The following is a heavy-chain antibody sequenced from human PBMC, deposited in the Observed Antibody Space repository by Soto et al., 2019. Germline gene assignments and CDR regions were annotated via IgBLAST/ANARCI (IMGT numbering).Heavy chain of an antibody. CDR2: ISWNSGTI. J-gene: IGHJ6*02. V-gene: IGHV3-9*01. D-gene: IGHD2-21*02. CDR1: GFSFDEYG. Sequence: EVPLVESGGGLVQPGRSLRLSCAASGFSFDEYGMHWVRQAPGKGLEWVSGISWNSGTIGYADSVNGRFSISRDNDKKSLYLQMNSLRAEDRALYYCAKSKGGTANGMDVWGQGTTVIVSS. CDR3: AKSKGGTANGMDV.